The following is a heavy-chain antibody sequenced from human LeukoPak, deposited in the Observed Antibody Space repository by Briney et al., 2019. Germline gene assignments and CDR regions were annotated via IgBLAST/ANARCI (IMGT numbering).Heavy chain of an antibody. CDR3: ARHRRPLPSTSFMGYYYYGMDV. CDR1: GGSISSGGYY. D-gene: IGHD2-2*01. CDR2: IYHSGST. Sequence: SETLSLTCTVSGGSISSGGYYWSWIRQPPGKGLEWIGYIYHSGSTYYNPSLKSRVTISVDTSKNQFSLKLSSVTAADTAVYYCARHRRPLPSTSFMGYYYYGMDVWGQGTTVTVSS. J-gene: IGHJ6*02. V-gene: IGHV4-30-2*01.